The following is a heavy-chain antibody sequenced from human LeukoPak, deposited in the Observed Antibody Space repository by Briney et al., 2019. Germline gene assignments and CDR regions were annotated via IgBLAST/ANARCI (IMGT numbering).Heavy chain of an antibody. CDR1: GFTFSSYW. Sequence: GGSLRLPCGASGFTFSSYWISWVRQAPGKGLEWVANIQQSGGAKYYVDSVRGRFTISRDNAKNSLYLQMNSLRAEDTAVYYCARGGDLYCTSAICLPFDYWGQGTLVTVSS. CDR3: ARGGDLYCTSAICLPFDY. J-gene: IGHJ4*02. D-gene: IGHD2-8*01. CDR2: IQQSGGAK. V-gene: IGHV3-7*01.